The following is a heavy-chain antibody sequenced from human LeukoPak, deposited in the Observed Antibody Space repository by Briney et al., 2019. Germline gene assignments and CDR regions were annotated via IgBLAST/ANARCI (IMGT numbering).Heavy chain of an antibody. CDR3: ARVSFEWFGELLGYYFDY. J-gene: IGHJ4*02. V-gene: IGHV7-4-1*02. CDR2: INTNTGNP. CDR1: GYTFTSYA. D-gene: IGHD3-10*01. Sequence: ASVKVSCKAPGYTFTSYAMNWVRQAPGQGLEWMGWINTNTGNPTYAQGFTGRFVFSLDTSVSTAYLQISSLKAEDTAVYYCARVSFEWFGELLGYYFDYWGQGTLVTVSS.